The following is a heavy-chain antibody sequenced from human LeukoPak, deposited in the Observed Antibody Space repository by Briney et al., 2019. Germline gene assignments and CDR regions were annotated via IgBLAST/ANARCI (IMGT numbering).Heavy chain of an antibody. CDR3: ARDGKRDRQPSLFDS. D-gene: IGHD1-14*01. CDR2: ISSRGSTI. CDR1: GFTFSDYY. J-gene: IGHJ4*02. Sequence: GGSLRLSCAASGFTFSDYYMSWIRQAPGKGLEWISYISSRGSTIYYADSVKGRFTISRDNAKDSLYLQMDSLSAEDTAVYYCARDGKRDRQPSLFDSWGQGTLVIVSS. V-gene: IGHV3-11*04.